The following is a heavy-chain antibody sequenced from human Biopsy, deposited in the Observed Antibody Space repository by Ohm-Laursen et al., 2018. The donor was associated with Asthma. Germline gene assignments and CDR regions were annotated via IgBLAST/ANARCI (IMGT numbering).Heavy chain of an antibody. CDR2: ISYDGSNK. CDR1: GFTFSSYG. J-gene: IGHJ3*02. Sequence: SLRLSCAASGFTFSSYGMHWVRQAPGKGLEWVAVISYDGSNKYYADSVKGRFTISRDNSKNTLYLQMNSLRAEDTAVYYCAKESGSNYAFDIWGQETMVTVSS. V-gene: IGHV3-30*18. D-gene: IGHD1-1*01. CDR3: AKESGSNYAFDI.